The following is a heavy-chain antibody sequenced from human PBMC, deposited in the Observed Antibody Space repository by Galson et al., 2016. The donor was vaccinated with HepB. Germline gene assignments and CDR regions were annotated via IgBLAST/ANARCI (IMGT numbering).Heavy chain of an antibody. CDR3: ARGPGIVGATGFDY. D-gene: IGHD1-26*01. J-gene: IGHJ4*02. Sequence: SVKVSCKASGYTFTSNGISWVRQAPGQGLEWMGWISAYSGNTNYAQKLQGRVTMTTDTSTSTAYIELRSLGSDDTAVYYCARGPGIVGATGFDYWGQGTLVTVSS. CDR2: ISAYSGNT. CDR1: GYTFTSNG. V-gene: IGHV1-18*01.